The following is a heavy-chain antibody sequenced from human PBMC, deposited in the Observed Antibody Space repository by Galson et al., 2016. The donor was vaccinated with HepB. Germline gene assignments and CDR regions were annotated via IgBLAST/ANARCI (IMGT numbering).Heavy chain of an antibody. CDR2: ISQSGTT. J-gene: IGHJ4*02. CDR1: GHSISSAYW. D-gene: IGHD4-17*01. Sequence: SETLSLTCVVSGHSISSAYWWSWVRQPPGKGLEWIGEISQSGTTNYNPSLEGRVTISVDKAKNQFSLSLTSLTAADTAVYYCASKYTVLDYWGQGTLATVSS. CDR3: ASKYTVLDY. V-gene: IGHV4-4*02.